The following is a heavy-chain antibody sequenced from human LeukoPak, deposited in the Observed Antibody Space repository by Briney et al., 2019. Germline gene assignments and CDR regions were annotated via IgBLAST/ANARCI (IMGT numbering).Heavy chain of an antibody. D-gene: IGHD2-8*02. CDR1: GFTFSTFA. J-gene: IGHJ4*02. CDR3: ATYRQVLLPFES. V-gene: IGHV3-23*01. CDR2: IFPSGGEI. Sequence: GGSLRVSCAASGFTFSTFAMIWVRQPPGKGLEWVSSIFPSGGEIHHADSVRGRFTISRDNSKSTLSLQMNSLRAEDTAIYYCATYRQVLLPFESWGQGTLVTVSS.